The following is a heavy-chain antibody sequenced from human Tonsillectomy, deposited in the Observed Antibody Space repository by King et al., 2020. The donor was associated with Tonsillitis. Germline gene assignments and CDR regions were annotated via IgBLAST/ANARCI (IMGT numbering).Heavy chain of an antibody. V-gene: IGHV3-30-3*01. Sequence: VQLVESGGGVVQPGRSLRLSCAASGFTFSSYAMHWVHQAPGKGLEWVAVISYDGSNKYYADSGKGRFTISRDNSKNTLYLQMNSLRAEDTAVYYCATSPGGSGWYGWFDPWGQGTLVTVSS. D-gene: IGHD6-19*01. CDR3: ATSPGGSGWYGWFDP. CDR1: GFTFSSYA. CDR2: ISYDGSNK. J-gene: IGHJ5*02.